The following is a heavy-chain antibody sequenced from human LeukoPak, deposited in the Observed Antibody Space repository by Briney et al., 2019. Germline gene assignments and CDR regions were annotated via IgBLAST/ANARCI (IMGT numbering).Heavy chain of an antibody. D-gene: IGHD3-22*01. Sequence: SETLSLTCTVSGGSISSSSYYWGWIRQPPGKGLEWIGSIYYSGSTYYNPSLKSRVTISVDTSKNQFSLKLSSVTAADTAVYNCARATRNRGSGYYYPRGPYYYYYMDVWGKGTTVTVSS. CDR1: GGSISSSSYY. J-gene: IGHJ6*03. CDR3: ARATRNRGSGYYYPRGPYYYYYMDV. CDR2: IYYSGST. V-gene: IGHV4-39*07.